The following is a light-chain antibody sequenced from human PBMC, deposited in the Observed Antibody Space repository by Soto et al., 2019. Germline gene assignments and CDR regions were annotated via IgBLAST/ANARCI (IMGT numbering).Light chain of an antibody. CDR1: QTIATF. J-gene: IGKJ1*01. CDR2: DAS. V-gene: IGKV1-5*01. CDR3: QQYGTYLWT. Sequence: DIQMTQSPSSLSASVGDRVTITCRASQTIATFLNWYQQKPGKAPKLLMYDASSLESGVPSRFSGSGSGTEFTLTISSLQPDDFATYYCQQYGTYLWTFGQGTKVDIK.